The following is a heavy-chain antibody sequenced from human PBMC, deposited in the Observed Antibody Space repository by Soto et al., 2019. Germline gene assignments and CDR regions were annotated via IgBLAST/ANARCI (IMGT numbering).Heavy chain of an antibody. CDR1: GFTFSSYA. Sequence: GGSLRLSCSASGFTFSSYAMHWVRQAPGKGLEYVSAISSNGGSTYYADSVKGRFTISSDNSKNTLYLQMSSLRAEDTAVYYCVKDGNGSSWYYFDYWGQGTLVTVSS. D-gene: IGHD6-13*01. CDR2: ISSNGGST. CDR3: VKDGNGSSWYYFDY. J-gene: IGHJ4*02. V-gene: IGHV3-64D*06.